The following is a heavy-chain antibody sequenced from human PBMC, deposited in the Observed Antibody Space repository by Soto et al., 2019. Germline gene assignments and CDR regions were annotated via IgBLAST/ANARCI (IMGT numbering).Heavy chain of an antibody. D-gene: IGHD2-2*03. CDR3: ARAAMDIVVVPAASRGWFDP. J-gene: IGHJ5*02. CDR2: IYYSGST. V-gene: IGHV4-31*03. CDR1: GGSISSGGYY. Sequence: QVQLQESGPGLVKPSQTLSLTCTVSGGSISSGGYYWSWIRQHPGKGLEWIGYIYYSGSTYYNPSLKRRVTISVDTSKNQFSLKLSSVTAADTAVYYCARAAMDIVVVPAASRGWFDPWGQGTLVTVSS.